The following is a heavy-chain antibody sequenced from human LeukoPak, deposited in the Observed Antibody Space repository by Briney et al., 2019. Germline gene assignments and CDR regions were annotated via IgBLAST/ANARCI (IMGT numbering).Heavy chain of an antibody. CDR1: GGSISSSSYY. J-gene: IGHJ4*02. CDR3: ARGYYDILTGYIFDY. CDR2: IYYSGST. V-gene: IGHV4-39*07. Sequence: ASETLSPTCTVSGGSISSSSYYWGWIRQPPGKGLEWIGSIYYSGSTYYNPSLKSRVTISVDTSKNQFSLKLSSVTAADTAVYYCARGYYDILTGYIFDYWGQGTLVTVSS. D-gene: IGHD3-9*01.